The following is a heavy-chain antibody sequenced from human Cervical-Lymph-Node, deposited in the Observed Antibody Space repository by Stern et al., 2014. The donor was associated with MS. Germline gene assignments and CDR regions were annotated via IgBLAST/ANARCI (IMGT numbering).Heavy chain of an antibody. J-gene: IGHJ4*02. V-gene: IGHV1-69*01. D-gene: IGHD1-26*01. CDR2: IIPILRAT. CDR3: AGSYSGSYKELDY. CDR1: GGPLTSYA. Sequence: VQLVESGAVVMQPGSSVKVSCKASGGPLTSYAISWVRQAPGQGLEWMGVIIPILRATPYAQQFQGRVTITADESTSTGYMELSSLRSEDTALYYCAGSYSGSYKELDYWGRGTLVTVSS.